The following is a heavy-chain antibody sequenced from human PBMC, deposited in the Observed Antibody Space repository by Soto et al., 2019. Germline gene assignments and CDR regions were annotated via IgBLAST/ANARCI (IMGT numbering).Heavy chain of an antibody. D-gene: IGHD3-3*02. CDR1: GYTFLDFY. J-gene: IGHJ4*02. Sequence: QVQLVQSGTEVQKPGASVKVSCKASGYTFLDFYIHWVRQAPGQGLEWMGFINPSGGGTTYAQQFQGRLTMTRDTSTRTVYMELINLRSEDTAIYYCARDKPFSAGYWGQGTLVT. V-gene: IGHV1-46*01. CDR2: INPSGGGT. CDR3: ARDKPFSAGY.